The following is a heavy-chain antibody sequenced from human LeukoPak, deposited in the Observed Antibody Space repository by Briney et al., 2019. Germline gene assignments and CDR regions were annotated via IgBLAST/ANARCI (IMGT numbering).Heavy chain of an antibody. CDR1: GFTFSSYS. Sequence: GGSLRLSCAASGFTFSSYSMNWVRQAPGKGLEWVSSISSGSAYIFYADSLNGRFTISRDNAKNSLYLQMNSLRAEDTGVYYCARDRLEAVTDDDYFDYWGQGTLVTVSS. CDR3: ARDRLEAVTDDDYFDY. V-gene: IGHV3-21*01. D-gene: IGHD2-21*02. J-gene: IGHJ4*02. CDR2: ISSGSAYI.